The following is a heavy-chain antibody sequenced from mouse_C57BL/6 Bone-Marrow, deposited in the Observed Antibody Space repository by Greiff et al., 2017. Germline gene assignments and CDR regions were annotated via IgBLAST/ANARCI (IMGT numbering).Heavy chain of an antibody. D-gene: IGHD1-1*01. CDR3: ARPGSSYYAMDY. V-gene: IGHV5-12*01. CDR2: ISNGGGST. J-gene: IGHJ4*01. Sequence: EVMLVESGGGLVQPGGSLKLSCAASGFTFSDYYMYWVRQTPEKRLEWVAYISNGGGSTYYPDTVKGRFTISRDNAKNTLYLQMSRLKSEDTAMYYCARPGSSYYAMDYWGQGTSVTVSS. CDR1: GFTFSDYY.